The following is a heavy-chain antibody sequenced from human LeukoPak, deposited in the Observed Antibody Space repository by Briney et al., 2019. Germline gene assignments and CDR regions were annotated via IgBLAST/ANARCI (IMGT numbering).Heavy chain of an antibody. Sequence: PGGSLRLSCAASGFTLSTYDINWVRQAPGKGLQWVSSISGSSRGSDGRTDYADSVKGRFTLSRDNSKSTLYLQMNSLRAEDTALYYCASSPRGTEYFHHWGQGTLVTVSS. CDR2: ISGSSRGSDGRT. CDR3: ASSPRGTEYFHH. D-gene: IGHD3-10*01. V-gene: IGHV3-23*01. CDR1: GFTLSTYD. J-gene: IGHJ1*01.